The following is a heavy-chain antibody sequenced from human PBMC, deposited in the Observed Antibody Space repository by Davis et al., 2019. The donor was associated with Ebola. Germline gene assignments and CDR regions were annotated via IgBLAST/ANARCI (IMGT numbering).Heavy chain of an antibody. CDR1: GGSISSYY. D-gene: IGHD3/OR15-3a*01. V-gene: IGHV4-59*01. CDR3: ARGGRGAFDI. Sequence: MPGGSLRLSCTVPGGSISSYYWSWIRQPPGKGLEWIGYIYYSGSTNYNPSLKSRVTISVDTSKNQFSLKLSSVTAADTAVYYCARGGRGAFDIWGQGTMVTVSS. J-gene: IGHJ3*02. CDR2: IYYSGST.